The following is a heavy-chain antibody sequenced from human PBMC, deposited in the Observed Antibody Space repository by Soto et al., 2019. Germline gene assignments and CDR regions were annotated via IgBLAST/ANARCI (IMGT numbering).Heavy chain of an antibody. CDR1: GGSISSSSYY. CDR3: ASRPGIAAADLYYFDY. V-gene: IGHV4-39*07. J-gene: IGHJ4*02. Sequence: SETLSLTCTVSGGSISSSSYYWGWIRQPPGKGLEWIGYIYYSGSTYYNPSLKSRVTISVDTSKNQFSLKLSSVTAADTAVYYCASRPGIAAADLYYFDYWGQGTLVTVSS. D-gene: IGHD6-13*01. CDR2: IYYSGST.